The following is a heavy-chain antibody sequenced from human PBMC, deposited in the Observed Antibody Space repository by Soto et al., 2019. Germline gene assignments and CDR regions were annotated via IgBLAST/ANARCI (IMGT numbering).Heavy chain of an antibody. CDR2: IYPGDSDT. CDR1: GYSFTSYW. J-gene: IGHJ5*02. D-gene: IGHD4-17*01. CDR3: ARHGFYGDYASNYFDP. V-gene: IGHV5-51*01. Sequence: GESLKISCKGSGYSFTSYWIGWVRQMPGKGLEYMGIIYPGDSDTRYSPSFQGQVTFSADKSINTAYLQWSSLKASDTAMYYCARHGFYGDYASNYFDPWGQGTLVTVSS.